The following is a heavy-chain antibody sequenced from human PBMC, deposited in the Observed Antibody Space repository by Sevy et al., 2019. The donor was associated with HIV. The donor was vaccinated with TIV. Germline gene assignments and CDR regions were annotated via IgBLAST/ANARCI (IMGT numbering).Heavy chain of an antibody. J-gene: IGHJ6*02. CDR3: ARDHVKDGDLGDYYYFAMDV. CDR1: GFTFSDYY. D-gene: IGHD4-17*01. Sequence: GGSLRLSCAASGFTFSDYYMSWIRQAPGKGLEWISYISGSDDAIYYAHSVKGRFSISRDNAKNSLYLQLTSLRPEETAVYYCARDHVKDGDLGDYYYFAMDVWGQGTTVTVSS. V-gene: IGHV3-11*01. CDR2: ISGSDDAI.